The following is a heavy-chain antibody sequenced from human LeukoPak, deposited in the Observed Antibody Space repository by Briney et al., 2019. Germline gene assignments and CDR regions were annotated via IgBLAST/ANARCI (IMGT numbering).Heavy chain of an antibody. CDR3: ARGYYDILTGYYGHYYYYGMDV. Sequence: ASVTVSCKASGYTFTSYGISWVRQAPGQGREWMGWISAYNGNTNYTQKLQGRVTMTTDTSTSTAYMELRSLRSDDTAVYYCARGYYDILTGYYGHYYYYGMDVWGQGTTVTVSS. V-gene: IGHV1-18*01. CDR2: ISAYNGNT. D-gene: IGHD3-9*01. CDR1: GYTFTSYG. J-gene: IGHJ6*02.